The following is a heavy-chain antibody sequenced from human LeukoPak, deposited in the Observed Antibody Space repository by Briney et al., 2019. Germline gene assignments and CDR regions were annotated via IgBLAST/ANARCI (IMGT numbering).Heavy chain of an antibody. V-gene: IGHV4-31*03. CDR1: GGSISSGGYF. CDR3: SRENGAFSPFGY. J-gene: IGHJ4*02. CDR2: ISHSGST. D-gene: IGHD2-8*01. Sequence: SQTLSLTCTVSGGSISSGGYFWSWVRQHPGKGLEWIGYISHSGSTYYNPSLKSRVTISLDTSKDRFSLHLTSVTAADTAVYYCSRENGAFSPFGYWGQGYLVTVLS.